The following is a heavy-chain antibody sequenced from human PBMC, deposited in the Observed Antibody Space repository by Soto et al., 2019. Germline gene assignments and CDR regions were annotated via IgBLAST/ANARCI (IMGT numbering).Heavy chain of an antibody. CDR3: ARADCTGAYCYSWPFDYGVDV. D-gene: IGHD2-15*01. Sequence: QVQLVESGGGVVQPGGSLRLSCTTSGFTFNTYGMHWVRQAPGKGLEGVAIIWYDGSNKSYADSVKGRFTISRDNSKNTLYLQMNSLRAEGSALYYCARADCTGAYCYSWPFDYGVDVWGQGTTVTVSS. CDR1: GFTFNTYG. V-gene: IGHV3-33*08. CDR2: IWYDGSNK. J-gene: IGHJ6*02.